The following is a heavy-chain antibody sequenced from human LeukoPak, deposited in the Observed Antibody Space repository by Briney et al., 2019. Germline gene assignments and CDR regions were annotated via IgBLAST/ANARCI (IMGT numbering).Heavy chain of an antibody. D-gene: IGHD6-13*01. CDR1: RLTFDHYD. CDR2: ISWNSGSI. J-gene: IGHJ4*02. Sequence: PGVSLTLSCAASRLTFDHYDMQWARQAPGEGLEGVSGISWNSGSIGYADSVKGRFTISRDNAKNSLYLQMNSLRAEDTALYYCAKGQQLVSHNFDYWGQGTLVTVSS. CDR3: AKGQQLVSHNFDY. V-gene: IGHV3-9*01.